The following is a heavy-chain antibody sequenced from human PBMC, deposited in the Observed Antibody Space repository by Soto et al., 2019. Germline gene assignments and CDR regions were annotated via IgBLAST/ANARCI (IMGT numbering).Heavy chain of an antibody. Sequence: PSETLSLTCTLSGGSISSDDYYWIWNRQPPGKGLEWIGYVYYDAKTDSNPSLKSRVTISLDTSKNQISLSLTSVTAADTAVYYCARPKGIAPAVWYFDLWGRGTLVTVSS. J-gene: IGHJ2*01. CDR1: GGSISSDDYY. V-gene: IGHV4-61*08. CDR3: ARPKGIAPAVWYFDL. D-gene: IGHD6-13*01. CDR2: VYYDAKT.